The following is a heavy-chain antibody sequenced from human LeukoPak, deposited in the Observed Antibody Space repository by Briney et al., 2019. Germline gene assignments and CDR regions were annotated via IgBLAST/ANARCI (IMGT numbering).Heavy chain of an antibody. CDR1: GYTLTELS. J-gene: IGHJ4*02. CDR3: ATVGGSYFDFDY. CDR2: FDPEDGET. D-gene: IGHD1-26*01. Sequence: ASVKVSCKVSGYTLTELSMHWVRQAPGKGLEWMGGFDPEDGETIYAQKFQGRVIMTEDTSTDTAYMELSSLRSEDTAVYYCATVGGSYFDFDYWGQGTLVTVSS. V-gene: IGHV1-24*01.